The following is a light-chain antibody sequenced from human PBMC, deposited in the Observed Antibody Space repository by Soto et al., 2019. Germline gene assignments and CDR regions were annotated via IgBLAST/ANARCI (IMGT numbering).Light chain of an antibody. CDR2: GAS. CDR3: QQTYSDIS. V-gene: IGKV1-39*01. CDR1: RTINTY. J-gene: IGKJ4*01. Sequence: DVRMNQSPSSLSASVGDTITITCRASRTINTYLNWFQQKTGEPPRLLIYGASTLHDGVPSRFSGSGSGADFTLTISGLQPEDFASYHCQQTYSDISFGGGTKV.